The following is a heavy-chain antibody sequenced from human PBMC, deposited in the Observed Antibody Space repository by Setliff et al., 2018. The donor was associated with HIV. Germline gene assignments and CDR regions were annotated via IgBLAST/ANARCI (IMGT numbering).Heavy chain of an antibody. CDR2: IYYSGST. V-gene: IGHV4-59*01. CDR3: TRKIGSGTYWGSWYYMDV. CDR1: GGSISRYY. Sequence: PSETLSLTCTVSGGSISRYYWSWIRQPPGKGLEWIGYIYYSGSTNYNPSLKSRVTISVDTSKNQFSLKLSSVTAADTAMYYCTRKIGSGTYWGSWYYMDVWGKGTTVTVSS. D-gene: IGHD1-26*01. J-gene: IGHJ6*03.